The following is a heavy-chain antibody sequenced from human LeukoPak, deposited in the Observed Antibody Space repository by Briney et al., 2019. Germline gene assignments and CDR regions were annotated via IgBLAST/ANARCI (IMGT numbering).Heavy chain of an antibody. J-gene: IGHJ6*03. D-gene: IGHD4-23*01. CDR1: GASISSYY. CDR3: AKGTSTVVTPNYYYYYSMDV. CDR2: IHVSGGT. V-gene: IGHV4-4*09. Sequence: PSETLSLSFTVSGASISSYYWNWIRQSPGKGLEWIGYIHVSGGTSYDPSLKSRVTISIDTSKNQFSLKLSSVTAADTAVYYCAKGTSTVVTPNYYYYYSMDVWGKGTTVTVSS.